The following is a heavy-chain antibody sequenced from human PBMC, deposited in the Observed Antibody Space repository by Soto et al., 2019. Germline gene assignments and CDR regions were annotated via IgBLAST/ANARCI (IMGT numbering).Heavy chain of an antibody. CDR1: GYTFTSYA. V-gene: IGHV1-18*01. J-gene: IGHJ4*02. CDR3: ARDDSGFSGSHYIDYFNY. CDR2: INAYNGNT. Sequence: ASVKVSCKASGYTFTSYAISWVRQAPGQGLEWMGWINAYNGNTNYAQKLQGRVTMTTDTSTSTAYMELRSLRSDDTAVYYCARDDSGFSGSHYIDYFNYWGQGALVTVSS. D-gene: IGHD1-26*01.